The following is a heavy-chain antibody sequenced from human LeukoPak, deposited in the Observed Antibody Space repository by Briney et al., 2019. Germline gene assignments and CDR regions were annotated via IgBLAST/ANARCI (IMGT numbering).Heavy chain of an antibody. J-gene: IGHJ4*02. CDR1: GFTFSGSA. V-gene: IGHV3-73*01. D-gene: IGHD5-24*01. CDR2: IRSKANSYAT. CDR3: AKSGYNRFDY. Sequence: PGGSLRLSCAASGFTFSGSAMHWVRQASGKGLEWVGRIRSKANSYATAYAASVKGRFTISRDDSKNTLYLQMNSLRADDTAVYYCAKSGYNRFDYWGQGTLVTVSS.